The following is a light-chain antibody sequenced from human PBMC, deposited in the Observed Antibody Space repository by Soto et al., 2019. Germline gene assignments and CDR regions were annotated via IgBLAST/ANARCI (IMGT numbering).Light chain of an antibody. J-gene: IGKJ1*01. CDR2: DVS. V-gene: IGKV3-20*01. CDR3: QQYGISPT. CDR1: QSVSSNY. Sequence: DIVLTQSAGILSLSPGERATLSYRSSQSVSSNYLAWYQQKPDQAPRLVIYDVSGRATGIPDRFSGSGSGTDFTLTISRLEPEDSAVYYCQQYGISPTFGQGTKVEIK.